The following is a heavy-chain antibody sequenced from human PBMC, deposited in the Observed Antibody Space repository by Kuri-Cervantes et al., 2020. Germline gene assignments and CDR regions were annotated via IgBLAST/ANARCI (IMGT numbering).Heavy chain of an antibody. D-gene: IGHD5/OR15-5a*01. CDR1: GFTFSNAW. V-gene: IGHV3-21*01. J-gene: IGHJ4*02. CDR2: ISGSGGST. Sequence: GESLKISCAASGFTFSNAWMSWVRQAPGKGLEWVSAISGSGGSTYYEDSVKGQFTISRDNAKNSLYLQMNSLRAEDTAVYYCARLYEYNFDYWGQGTLVTVSS. CDR3: ARLYEYNFDY.